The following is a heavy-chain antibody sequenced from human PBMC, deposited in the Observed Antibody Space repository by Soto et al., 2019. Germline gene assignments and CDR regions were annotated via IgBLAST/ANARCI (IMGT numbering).Heavy chain of an antibody. D-gene: IGHD3-10*01. CDR1: GFTFNNYA. J-gene: IGHJ4*02. CDR3: AKGRGGSGSLTPRVDF. V-gene: IGHV3-23*01. CDR2: ISGGGDTT. Sequence: EVQLLESGGGLVQPGGSLRLSCAASGFTFNNYAMTWVRQAPGKGLEWVSAISGGGDTTSYADSVKGRFTVYRDGSKNTLYLQMGSLRAEDTALYYCAKGRGGSGSLTPRVDFWGQGTLVTVSS.